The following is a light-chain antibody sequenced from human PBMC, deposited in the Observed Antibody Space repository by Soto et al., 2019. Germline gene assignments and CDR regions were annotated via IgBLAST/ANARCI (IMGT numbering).Light chain of an antibody. J-gene: IGKJ2*01. CDR3: QQYNDFQYT. CDR1: QTIGSG. Sequence: DIQMTQSPSTLSASVGDGVTITCRASQTIGSGLAWYKQKPGKAPKLLIYKATNLQRGVPSRFSGSGSGTDFSLTISSLRPVDSATYYCQQYNDFQYTFGQGTKLEI. V-gene: IGKV1-5*03. CDR2: KAT.